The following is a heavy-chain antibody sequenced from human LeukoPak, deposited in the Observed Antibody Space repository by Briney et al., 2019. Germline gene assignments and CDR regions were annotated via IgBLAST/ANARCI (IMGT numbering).Heavy chain of an antibody. CDR2: IYYSGST. CDR3: ARGPGDSYGPYYYYYYYMDV. Sequence: SETLSFTGTVSGGSISSYYWSWIRQPPGNGLEWIGYIYYSGSTNYNPSLKSRVTISVDTSKNQFSLKLSSVTAADTAVYYCARGPGDSYGPYYYYYYYMDVWGKGTTVTVSS. J-gene: IGHJ6*03. CDR1: GGSISSYY. V-gene: IGHV4-59*01. D-gene: IGHD5-18*01.